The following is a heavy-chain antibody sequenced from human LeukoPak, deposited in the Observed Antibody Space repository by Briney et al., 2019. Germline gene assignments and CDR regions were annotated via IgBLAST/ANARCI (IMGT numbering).Heavy chain of an antibody. CDR1: GGSFSGYY. J-gene: IGHJ4*02. D-gene: IGHD3-10*01. CDR2: INHSGST. Sequence: PSEALSLTCAVYGGSFSGYYWSWIRQPPGKGLEWIGEINHSGSTNYNPSLKSRVTISVDTSKNQFSLKLSSVTAADTAVYYCAVGQSGSGRWGVGYWGQGTLVTVSS. V-gene: IGHV4-34*01. CDR3: AVGQSGSGRWGVGY.